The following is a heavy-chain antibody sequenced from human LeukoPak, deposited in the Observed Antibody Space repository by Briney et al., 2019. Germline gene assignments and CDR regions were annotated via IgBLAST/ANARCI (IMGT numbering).Heavy chain of an antibody. CDR2: IIPIFGTA. CDR3: AREGRLYDFWSGYYTPYYFDY. Sequence: SVKVSCKASGGTFSSYAISWVRQAPGQGLEWMGGIIPIFGTANYAQKFQGRVTITADESTSTAYMELGSLRPEDTAVYYCAREGRLYDFWSGYYTPYYFDYWGQGTLVTVSS. D-gene: IGHD3-3*01. CDR1: GGTFSSYA. J-gene: IGHJ4*02. V-gene: IGHV1-69*13.